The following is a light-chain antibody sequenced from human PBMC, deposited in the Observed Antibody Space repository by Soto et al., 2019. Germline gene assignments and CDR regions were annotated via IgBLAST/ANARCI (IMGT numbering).Light chain of an antibody. Sequence: EIVLTQSPATLSLSPGERATLSCRASQSVSSYLAWYQQNPGQAPMLLIYDASNRATGIPARFSGSGSGTDFTLTISSLEPEYFAVYYCQQRSNLPLTFGGGTMVEIK. J-gene: IGKJ4*01. V-gene: IGKV3-11*01. CDR2: DAS. CDR1: QSVSSY. CDR3: QQRSNLPLT.